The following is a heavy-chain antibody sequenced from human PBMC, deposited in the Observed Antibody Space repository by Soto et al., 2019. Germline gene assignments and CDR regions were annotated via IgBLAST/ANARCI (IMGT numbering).Heavy chain of an antibody. J-gene: IGHJ6*02. CDR3: ARSYYYGSGVYYYYYVLDV. D-gene: IGHD3-10*01. V-gene: IGHV1-69*02. CDR1: GGTFSSYT. Sequence: GASVKVSCKASGGTFSSYTISWVRQAPGQGLEWMGRIIPILGIANYAQKFQGRVTITADKSTSTAYMELSSLRSEDTAVYYCARSYYYGSGVYYYYYVLDVWGQGTTVTGSS. CDR2: IIPILGIA.